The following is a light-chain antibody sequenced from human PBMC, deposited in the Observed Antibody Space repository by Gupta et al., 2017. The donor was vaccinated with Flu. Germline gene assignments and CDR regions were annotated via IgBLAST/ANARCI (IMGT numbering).Light chain of an antibody. J-gene: IGKJ3*01. CDR2: AAS. CDR3: QQSYSTPLFT. CDR1: QSISSY. Sequence: IQMPQSPSSLSASVGDRVTITCRASQSISSYLNWYQQKPGKAPKLLIYAASSLQSGVPSRFSGSGSGTDFTLTISSLQPEDFATYYCQQSYSTPLFTFGPGTKVDIK. V-gene: IGKV1-39*01.